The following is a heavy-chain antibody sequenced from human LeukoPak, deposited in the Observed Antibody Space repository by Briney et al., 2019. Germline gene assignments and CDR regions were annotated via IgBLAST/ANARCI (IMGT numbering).Heavy chain of an antibody. J-gene: IGHJ4*02. CDR3: AKEVIYSSSYYTDDY. CDR1: GFTFSSYA. Sequence: PGGSLRLSCAASGFTFSSYAMSWVRQAPGKGLEWVAVISYDGSDKYYADSVKGRFTISRDNSKNTLYLQMNSLRAEDTAVYYCAKEVIYSSSYYTDDYWGQGTLVTVSS. D-gene: IGHD6-13*01. CDR2: ISYDGSDK. V-gene: IGHV3-30*18.